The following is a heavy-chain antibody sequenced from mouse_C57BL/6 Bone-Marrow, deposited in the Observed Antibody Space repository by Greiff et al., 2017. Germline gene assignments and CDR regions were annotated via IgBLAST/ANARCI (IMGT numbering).Heavy chain of an antibody. CDR2: IYPGGGYT. CDR1: GYTFTNYW. D-gene: IGHD2-3*01. V-gene: IGHV1-63*01. J-gene: IGHJ3*01. Sequence: VQLQQSGAELVRPGTSVKMSCKASGYTFTNYWIGWAKQRPGHGLEWIGDIYPGGGYTNYNEKFKGKATLTADKSSSTAYMQFSSLTSEDSAIYYCARGGALYDAPFAYWGQGTLVTVSA. CDR3: ARGGALYDAPFAY.